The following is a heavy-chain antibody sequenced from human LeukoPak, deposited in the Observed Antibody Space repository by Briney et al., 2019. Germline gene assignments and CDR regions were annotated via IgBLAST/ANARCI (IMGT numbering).Heavy chain of an antibody. Sequence: MPSETLSLTCTVSGGSISSGGYYWSWIRQHPGKGLEWIGYIYYSGSTYYNPSLKSRVTISVDTSKNQFSLKLSSVTAADTAVYYCAREDRSGGSCYSDWGQGTLVTVSS. CDR3: AREDRSGGSCYSD. V-gene: IGHV4-31*03. CDR2: IYYSGST. CDR1: GGSISSGGYY. D-gene: IGHD2-15*01. J-gene: IGHJ4*02.